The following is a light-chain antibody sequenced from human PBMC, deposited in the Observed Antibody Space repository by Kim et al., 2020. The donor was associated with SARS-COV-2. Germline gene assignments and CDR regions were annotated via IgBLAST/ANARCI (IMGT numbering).Light chain of an antibody. V-gene: IGLV2-14*03. Sequence: GQSITISCTGTSSDVGGYNSVSWYQQHPGKAPKLMIYDSSGWASGVSNRFSGPQSGNTASLTISGLRAEDEADYYCSSHTTSSTYVFGSGTKVTVL. CDR1: SSDVGGYNS. J-gene: IGLJ1*01. CDR2: DSS. CDR3: SSHTTSSTYV.